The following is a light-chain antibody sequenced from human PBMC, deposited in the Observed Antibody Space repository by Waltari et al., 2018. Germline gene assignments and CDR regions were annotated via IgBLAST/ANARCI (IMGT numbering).Light chain of an antibody. Sequence: QSALTQPPSASGSPGQSVTTPCTGSISAVGAYDYLSWYQQHPGKAPRLLIYDVSKRPSGVPYRFSGSKSGNTASLTVSGLQADDEADYYCSSYSDIEQRVFGTGTKVTVL. V-gene: IGLV2-8*01. J-gene: IGLJ1*01. CDR3: SSYSDIEQRV. CDR1: ISAVGAYDY. CDR2: DVS.